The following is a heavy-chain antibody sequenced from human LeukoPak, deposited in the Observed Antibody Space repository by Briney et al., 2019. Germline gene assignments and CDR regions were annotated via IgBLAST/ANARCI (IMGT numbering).Heavy chain of an antibody. V-gene: IGHV3-23*01. J-gene: IGHJ4*02. CDR1: GITFSNYA. D-gene: IGHD2-15*01. Sequence: GGSLRLSCTASGITFSNYAMTWVRQSPGKGLEWVSGLSASGGTTSYADSVKGRFTISRDNAKNSLYLQMNSLRAEDTAIYYCARDQGGGTSYWGQGTLVTVSS. CDR2: LSASGGTT. CDR3: ARDQGGGTSY.